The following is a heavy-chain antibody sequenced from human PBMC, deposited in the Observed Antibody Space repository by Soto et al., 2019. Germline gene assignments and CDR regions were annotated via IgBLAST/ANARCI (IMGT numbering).Heavy chain of an antibody. Sequence: PGESLKISCAASGFTFSSYEMNWVRQAPGKGLEWVSYISSSGSTIYYADSVKGRFTISRDNAKNSLYLQMNSLRAEDTAVYYCARGSDVLRYFDWLSTGFYWGQGTLVTVSS. V-gene: IGHV3-48*03. J-gene: IGHJ4*02. D-gene: IGHD3-9*01. CDR3: ARGSDVLRYFDWLSTGFY. CDR2: ISSSGSTI. CDR1: GFTFSSYE.